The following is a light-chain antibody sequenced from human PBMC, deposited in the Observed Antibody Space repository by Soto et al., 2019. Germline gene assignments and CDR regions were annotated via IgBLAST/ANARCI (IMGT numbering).Light chain of an antibody. Sequence: DIQLTQSPSFLSASVGARVTITCRASQGITSYLAWYQQKPGKAPNLLIYSASTLQSGVPSRFSGSGYGTEFTLTLSSLQPEDVAAYYCQQLNSYPLPFGGGTKIEIK. CDR3: QQLNSYPLP. CDR1: QGITSY. CDR2: SAS. V-gene: IGKV1-9*01. J-gene: IGKJ4*01.